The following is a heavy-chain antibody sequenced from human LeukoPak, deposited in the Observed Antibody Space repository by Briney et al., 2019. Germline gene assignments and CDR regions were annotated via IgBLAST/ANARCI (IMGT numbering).Heavy chain of an antibody. Sequence: SQTLSLTCAISGDSVSSNSAAWNWIRQSPSRGLEWLGRTYYRSKWYNDYAVSVKSRITINPDTSKNQFSLQLNSVTPEDTAVYYCARVQAPMVRGVIGHFGYWGQGTLVTVSS. D-gene: IGHD3-10*01. J-gene: IGHJ4*02. CDR1: GDSVSSNSAA. V-gene: IGHV6-1*01. CDR3: ARVQAPMVRGVIGHFGY. CDR2: TYYRSKWYN.